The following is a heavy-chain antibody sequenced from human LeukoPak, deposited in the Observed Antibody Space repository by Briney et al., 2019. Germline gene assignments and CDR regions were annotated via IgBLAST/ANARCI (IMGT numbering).Heavy chain of an antibody. CDR2: IHSSGST. J-gene: IGHJ4*02. Sequence: PSETLSLTCSVSGGSISGYYWSWIRQPPGKGLEWIAYIHSSGSTNYNPSLRSRVTISVDTSKNQFSLNLSSLTAADTAVYYCARVGDYALKDWGQGTLVTVSS. CDR3: ARVGDYALKD. V-gene: IGHV4-59*08. D-gene: IGHD3-16*01. CDR1: GGSISGYY.